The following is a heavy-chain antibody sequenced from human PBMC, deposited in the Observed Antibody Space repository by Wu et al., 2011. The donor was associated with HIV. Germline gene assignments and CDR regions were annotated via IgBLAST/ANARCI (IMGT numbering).Heavy chain of an antibody. CDR2: MNPTGPKT. D-gene: IGHD2-15*01. CDR3: AISHRYPGQDS. CDR1: GYIFRKFD. Sequence: QVQLVQSEAEVKQPGASVKVSCKTSGYIFRKFDIYWVRQAAGQGLEWMGWMNPTGPKTGYVKKFEGRVAMTRDVSITTAYMDLNGLTFDDTAIYYCAISHRYPGQDSWGQGTLVTVSS. V-gene: IGHV1-8*01. J-gene: IGHJ5*01.